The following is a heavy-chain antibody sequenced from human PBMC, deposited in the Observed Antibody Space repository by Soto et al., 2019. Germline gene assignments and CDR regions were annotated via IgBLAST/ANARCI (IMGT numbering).Heavy chain of an antibody. D-gene: IGHD3-22*01. CDR3: ATNYDRTGYYSGDWFDP. CDR2: IYYSGST. Sequence: QVQLQESGPGLVKPSQTLSLTCTVSGGSFSSGNYYWSWIRQHPGKGLEWIGYIYYSGSTYYNPSLKSRVTISLDTSKNQFSLNLRSVTAADTAVYYCATNYDRTGYYSGDWFDPWGQGTLVNVSS. J-gene: IGHJ5*02. CDR1: GGSFSSGNYY. V-gene: IGHV4-31*03.